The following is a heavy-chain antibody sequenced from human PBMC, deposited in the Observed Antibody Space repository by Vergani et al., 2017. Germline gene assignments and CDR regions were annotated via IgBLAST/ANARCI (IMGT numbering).Heavy chain of an antibody. CDR3: AKGRVDTAMVVGY. CDR2: ISYDGSNK. J-gene: IGHJ4*02. Sequence: QVQLVESGGGVVQPGRSLRLSCAASGFTFSSYGMHWVRQAPGQGLEWVAVISYDGSNKYYADSVKGRFTISRDNSKNTLYLQMNSLRAENTAVYYCAKGRVDTAMVVGYWGQGTLVTVSS. D-gene: IGHD5-18*01. CDR1: GFTFSSYG. V-gene: IGHV3-30*18.